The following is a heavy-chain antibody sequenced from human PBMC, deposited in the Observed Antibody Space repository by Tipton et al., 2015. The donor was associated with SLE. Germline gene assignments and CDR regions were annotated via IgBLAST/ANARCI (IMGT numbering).Heavy chain of an antibody. CDR1: GFTFSTCA. CDR3: ARGRTMIVVVIDY. V-gene: IGHV3-7*01. J-gene: IGHJ4*02. D-gene: IGHD3-22*01. CDR2: IKQDGSEK. Sequence: SLRLSCAASGFTFSTCAMSWVRQAPGKGLEWVANIKQDGSEKYYVDSVKGRFTISRDNAKNSLYLQMNSLRAEDTAVYYCARGRTMIVVVIDYWGQGTLVTVSS.